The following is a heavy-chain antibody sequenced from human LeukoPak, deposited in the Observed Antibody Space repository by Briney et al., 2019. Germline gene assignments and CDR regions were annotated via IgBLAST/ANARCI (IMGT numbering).Heavy chain of an antibody. D-gene: IGHD3-16*02. V-gene: IGHV3-30*02. CDR3: ARSLSSRFSGPRRPYYFDY. CDR1: GFTFSSYG. Sequence: GGSLRLSCGASGFTFSSYGMHWVRQAPGKGLEWVAFIRYDGSNKYYADSGKGRFTISTDNSKNTLYLQMNSLRAEDTAVYYCARSLSSRFSGPRRPYYFDYWGRGTLVTVSS. J-gene: IGHJ4*02. CDR2: IRYDGSNK.